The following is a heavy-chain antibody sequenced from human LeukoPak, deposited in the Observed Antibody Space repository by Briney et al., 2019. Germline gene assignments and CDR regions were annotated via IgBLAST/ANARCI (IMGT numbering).Heavy chain of an antibody. J-gene: IGHJ6*02. CDR2: ISSSGSTI. D-gene: IGHD6-19*01. CDR1: GFTFSDYY. Sequence: PGGSLRLSCAASGFTFSDYYMSWIRQAPGKGLEWVSYISSSGSTIYYADSVKGRFTISRDNAKNSLYLQMDSLRAEDTAVYYCARWQWLVTGYGMDVWGQGTTVTVSS. CDR3: ARWQWLVTGYGMDV. V-gene: IGHV3-11*04.